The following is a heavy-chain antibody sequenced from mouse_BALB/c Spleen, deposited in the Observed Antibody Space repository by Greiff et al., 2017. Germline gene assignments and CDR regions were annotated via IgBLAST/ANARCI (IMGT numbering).Heavy chain of an antibody. CDR2: INPSSGYT. V-gene: IGHV1-4*01. CDR1: GYTFTSYT. J-gene: IGHJ2*01. CDR3: ALDARYFDY. Sequence: VQGVESGAELARPGASVKMSCKASGYTFTSYTMHWVKQRPGQGLEWIGYINPSSGYTNYNQKFKDKATLTADKSSSTAYMQLSSLTSEDSAVYYCALDARYFDYWGQGTTLTVSS.